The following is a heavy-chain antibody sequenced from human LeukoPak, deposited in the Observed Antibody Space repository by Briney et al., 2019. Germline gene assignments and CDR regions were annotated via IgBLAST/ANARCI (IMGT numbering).Heavy chain of an antibody. D-gene: IGHD4-11*01. CDR2: TNPNSGGT. V-gene: IGHV1-2*02. J-gene: IGHJ6*02. CDR3: AREPYSNPHYGMDV. Sequence: ASVKVSCKASGYTFTGYYMHWVRQAPGQGLEWMGWTNPNSGGTNYAQKFQGRVTMTRDTSISTAYMELSRLRSDDTAVYYCAREPYSNPHYGMDVWGQGTTVTVSS. CDR1: GYTFTGYY.